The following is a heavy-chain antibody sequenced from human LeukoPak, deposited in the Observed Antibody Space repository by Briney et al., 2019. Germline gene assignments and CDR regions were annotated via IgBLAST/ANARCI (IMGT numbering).Heavy chain of an antibody. Sequence: GGSLRLSCTASGFTFGSYAMTWVRQAPGKGLEWVSEIYSGGSTYYAASVKGRFSISRDTSKNTVYLQMNSLRAEDTAVYYCARGQYYYDSSGYTDYWGQGTLVTVSS. V-gene: IGHV3-53*01. CDR3: ARGQYYYDSSGYTDY. J-gene: IGHJ4*02. CDR1: GFTFGSYA. CDR2: IYSGGST. D-gene: IGHD3-22*01.